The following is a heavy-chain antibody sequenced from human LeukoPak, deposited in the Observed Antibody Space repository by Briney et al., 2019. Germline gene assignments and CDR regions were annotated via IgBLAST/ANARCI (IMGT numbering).Heavy chain of an antibody. D-gene: IGHD6-13*01. CDR3: ARAWYSSRNFDY. V-gene: IGHV4-31*03. CDR1: GGSIGSGGYY. CDR2: IYYSGST. J-gene: IGHJ4*02. Sequence: SETLSLTCTVSGGSIGSGGYYWSWIRQHPGKGLEWIGYIYYSGSTYYNPSLKSRVTISVDTSKNQFSLKLSSVTAADTAVYYCARAWYSSRNFDYWGQGTLVTVSS.